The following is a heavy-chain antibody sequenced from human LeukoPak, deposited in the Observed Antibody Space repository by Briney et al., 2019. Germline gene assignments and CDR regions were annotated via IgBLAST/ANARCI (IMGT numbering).Heavy chain of an antibody. V-gene: IGHV1-2*02. CDR3: ARKYIVANHDAFDI. CDR2: INPNSGGT. J-gene: IGHJ3*02. D-gene: IGHD5-12*01. Sequence: ASVKVSCKASGYSFTDYNMHWVRQAPGQGLEWMGWINPNSGGTNYAQKFQGRVTMTRDTSISTAYMELSRLRSDDTAVYYCARKYIVANHDAFDIWGQGTMVTVSS. CDR1: GYSFTDYN.